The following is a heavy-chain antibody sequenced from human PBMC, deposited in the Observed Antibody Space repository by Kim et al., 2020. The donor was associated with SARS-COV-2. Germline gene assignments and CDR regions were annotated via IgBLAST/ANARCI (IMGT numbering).Heavy chain of an antibody. Sequence: GGSLRLSCTASGFTFGDYAMSWFRQAPGKGLEWVGFIRSKAYGGTTEYAASVKGRFTISRDDSKSVAYLQMNSLKTEDTAVYYCTRLSDYGDYKIPEAYYYYYYGMDVWGQGTTVTVSS. J-gene: IGHJ6*02. CDR1: GFTFGDYA. CDR2: IRSKAYGGTT. V-gene: IGHV3-49*03. CDR3: TRLSDYGDYKIPEAYYYYYYGMDV. D-gene: IGHD4-17*01.